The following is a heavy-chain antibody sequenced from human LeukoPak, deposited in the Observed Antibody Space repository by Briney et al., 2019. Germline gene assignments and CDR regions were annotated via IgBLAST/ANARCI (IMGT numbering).Heavy chain of an antibody. Sequence: GGSLRLSCAASGFSFSSYWLHWVRQAPGKGLVWVSHIKSDGSSTIYADSVKGRFTISRDNAKNTLYLQMNSLRVEDAAVYYCATVGGVSGRAFDMWGQGTVVTVSS. CDR2: IKSDGSST. J-gene: IGHJ3*02. V-gene: IGHV3-74*01. CDR3: ATVGGVSGRAFDM. D-gene: IGHD2-8*01. CDR1: GFSFSSYW.